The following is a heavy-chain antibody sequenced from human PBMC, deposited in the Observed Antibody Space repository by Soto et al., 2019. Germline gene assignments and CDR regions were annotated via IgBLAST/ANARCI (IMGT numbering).Heavy chain of an antibody. D-gene: IGHD2-15*01. J-gene: IGHJ4*02. CDR2: LYTGTDT. CDR3: ERHRYPGTYSGRFMDY. Sequence: GGSLRLSCAASGFTVSSSYLTWVRQAPGKGLEWVAILYTGTDTVYADSVKGRFTISRDSSKNTLYLQMHSLRAEDTAMYFCERHRYPGTYSGRFMDYWGQGSLVTVSS. V-gene: IGHV3-53*01. CDR1: GFTVSSSY.